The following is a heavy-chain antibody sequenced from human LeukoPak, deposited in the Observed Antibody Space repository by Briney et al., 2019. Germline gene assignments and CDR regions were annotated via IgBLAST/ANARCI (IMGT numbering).Heavy chain of an antibody. CDR3: ARDPLVPVTSWGYYYYYYMDV. Sequence: GGSLRLSCAASGFTFSSYSMNWVRQAPGKGLEWVSSISSSSSYIYYADSVKGRFTISRDNAKNSLYLQMNSLRAEDTAVYYCARDPLVPVTSWGYYYYYYMDVWGKGTTVTVSS. J-gene: IGHJ6*03. D-gene: IGHD4-11*01. V-gene: IGHV3-21*01. CDR2: ISSSSSYI. CDR1: GFTFSSYS.